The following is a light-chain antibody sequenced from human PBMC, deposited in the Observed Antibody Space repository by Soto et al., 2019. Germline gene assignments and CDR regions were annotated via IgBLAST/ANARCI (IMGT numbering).Light chain of an antibody. Sequence: PGERVTLSCRASQSVISSYLTWYQQRRGQAPRLLIYGATSRATGIPDRFSGSGSGTDFTLTISRLEPEDFAVYYCHQYGSSPATFGQGTKVDIK. V-gene: IGKV3-20*01. CDR2: GAT. CDR3: HQYGSSPAT. CDR1: QSVISSY. J-gene: IGKJ1*01.